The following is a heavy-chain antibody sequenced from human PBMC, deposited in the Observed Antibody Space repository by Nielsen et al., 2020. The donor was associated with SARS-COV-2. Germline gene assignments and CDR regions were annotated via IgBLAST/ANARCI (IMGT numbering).Heavy chain of an antibody. CDR2: VSHSGST. J-gene: IGHJ6*03. CDR3: ARRVWPYYYYMDV. V-gene: IGHV4-34*01. CDR1: DGSLSGHY. Sequence: SETLSLTCAVSDGSLSGHYWTWIRQPPGKGLEWIGEVSHSGSTNTNPSLKSRVTISVDTSKSQFSLKLRSVTAADTAVYYCARRVWPYYYYMDVWGKGTTVTVSS.